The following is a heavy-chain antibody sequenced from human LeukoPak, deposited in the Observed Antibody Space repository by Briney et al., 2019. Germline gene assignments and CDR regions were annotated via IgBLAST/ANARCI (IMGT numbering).Heavy chain of an antibody. Sequence: GGSLRLSCAASGFTFSGAWLRWVRQAPGKGLVWVSRINNDGSTTRHADSVKGRFTISRDNARNTLYLQMNSLRVEDTAVYYCARVSGPGMNEYYHLWGQGTLVTVSS. CDR1: GFTFSGAW. D-gene: IGHD3-10*01. V-gene: IGHV3-74*01. CDR3: ARVSGPGMNEYYHL. J-gene: IGHJ1*01. CDR2: INNDGSTT.